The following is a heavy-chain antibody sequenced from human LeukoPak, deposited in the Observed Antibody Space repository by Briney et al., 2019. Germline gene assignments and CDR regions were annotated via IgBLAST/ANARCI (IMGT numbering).Heavy chain of an antibody. CDR3: ARGLRGYSSSWYLDPPGVGSWFDP. J-gene: IGHJ5*02. Sequence: SETLSLTCTVSGGSISSYYWSWIREPAGEGLEWIGRIYTSGSTNYNPSLKSRVTMSVDTSKNQFSLKLSSVTAADTAVYYCARGLRGYSSSWYLDPPGVGSWFDPWGQGTLVTVSS. V-gene: IGHV4-4*07. D-gene: IGHD6-13*01. CDR1: GGSISSYY. CDR2: IYTSGST.